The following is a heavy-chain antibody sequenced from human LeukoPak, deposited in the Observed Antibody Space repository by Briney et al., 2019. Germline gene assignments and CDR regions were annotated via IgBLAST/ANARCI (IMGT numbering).Heavy chain of an antibody. J-gene: IGHJ4*02. CDR2: IWYDGSNK. D-gene: IGHD6-19*01. Sequence: PGGSLRLSCAASGFTFSSYGMHWVCQAPGKGLERVAVIWYDGSNKYYADSVKGRFTVSRDNSKNTLYLQMNSLRAEDTAVYYCAKDPDTGIAVAGPDYWGQGTLVTVSS. CDR1: GFTFSSYG. V-gene: IGHV3-33*06. CDR3: AKDPDTGIAVAGPDY.